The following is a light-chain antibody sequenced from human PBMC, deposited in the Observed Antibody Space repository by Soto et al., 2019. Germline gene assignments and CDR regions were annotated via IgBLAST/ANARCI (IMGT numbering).Light chain of an antibody. CDR3: QVRDVWPA. CDR1: QSVSTS. V-gene: IGKV3-11*01. Sequence: IVLTQSPVTLALSPGESAVLSCRASQSVSTSLAGYQHKPGQPPRLFIYDASKRAPGIPARFTGSGSGTDFTLTISSLEPEDIAVYYRQVRDVWPAFGQGTKVDIK. CDR2: DAS. J-gene: IGKJ1*01.